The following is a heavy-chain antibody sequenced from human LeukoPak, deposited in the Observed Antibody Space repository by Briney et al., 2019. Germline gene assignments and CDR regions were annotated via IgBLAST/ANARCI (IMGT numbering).Heavy chain of an antibody. CDR1: GGSISRGGYS. V-gene: IGHV4-30-2*01. CDR2: IYHSGST. Sequence: SQTLSLTCAVSGGSISRGGYSWSWIRQPPGKGLEWIGYIYHSGSTYYNPSLKSRVTISVDRSKNQFSLKLSSVTAADTAVYYCARATGYYDSSGYYNTPEGGWFDPWGQGTLVTVSS. D-gene: IGHD3-22*01. CDR3: ARATGYYDSSGYYNTPEGGWFDP. J-gene: IGHJ5*02.